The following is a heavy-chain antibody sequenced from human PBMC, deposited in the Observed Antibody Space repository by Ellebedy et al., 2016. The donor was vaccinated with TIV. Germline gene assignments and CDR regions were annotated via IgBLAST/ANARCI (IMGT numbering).Heavy chain of an antibody. CDR1: GGTFSSYA. CDR3: ARSTGQQLVWGS. CDR2: IIPILGIA. J-gene: IGHJ5*02. Sequence: SVKVSCXASGGTFSSYAISWVRQAPGQGLEWMGRIIPILGIANYAQKFQGRVTITADKSTSTAYMELSSLRSEDTAVYYCARSTGQQLVWGSWGQGTLVTVSS. V-gene: IGHV1-69*04. D-gene: IGHD6-13*01.